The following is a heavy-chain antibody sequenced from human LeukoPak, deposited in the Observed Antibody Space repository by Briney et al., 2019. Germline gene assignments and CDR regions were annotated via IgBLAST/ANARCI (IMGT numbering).Heavy chain of an antibody. CDR1: GGSFSGYY. V-gene: IGHV4-34*01. CDR3: ARGPYFDY. J-gene: IGHJ4*02. Sequence: SETLSLTCAVYGGSFSGYYWSWVRQPPGKGLEWIGEINHSGSTNYNPSLKSRVTISVDTSRNQFSLKLSSVTAADTAVYYCARGPYFDYWGQGTLVTVSS. CDR2: INHSGST.